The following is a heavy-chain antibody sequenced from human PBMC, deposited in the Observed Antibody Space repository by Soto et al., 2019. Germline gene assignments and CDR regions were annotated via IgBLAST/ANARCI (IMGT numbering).Heavy chain of an antibody. Sequence: EVQLVESGGGLVQPGASLRLSCAASGFTFSNYWMHWVRQVPGKGLEWVSRISYDERLTGYAASVKGRFTISKDSAKNTLYLQMNSLRAEDTAMYYCARGIAARGYGMDVWGQGTTVTVSS. CDR2: ISYDERLT. CDR3: ARGIAARGYGMDV. V-gene: IGHV3-74*01. J-gene: IGHJ6*02. CDR1: GFTFSNYW. D-gene: IGHD6-6*01.